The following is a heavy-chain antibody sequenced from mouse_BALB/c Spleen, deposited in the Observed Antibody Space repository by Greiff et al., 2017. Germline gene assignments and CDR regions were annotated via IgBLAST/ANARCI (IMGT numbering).Heavy chain of an antibody. V-gene: IGHV14-3*02. J-gene: IGHJ4*01. CDR2: IDPANGNT. CDR3: ARVLYYYAMDY. CDR1: GFNIKDTY. Sequence: EVQLQESGAELVKPGDSVKLSCTASGFNIKDTYMHWVKQRPEQGLEWIGRIDPANGNTKYDPKFQGKATITADTSSNTAYLQLSSLTSEDTAVYYCARVLYYYAMDYWGQGTSVTVSS.